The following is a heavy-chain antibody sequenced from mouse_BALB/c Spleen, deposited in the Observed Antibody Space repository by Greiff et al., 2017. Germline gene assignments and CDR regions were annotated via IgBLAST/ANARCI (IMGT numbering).Heavy chain of an antibody. Sequence: EVQRVESGGGLVKPGGSLKLSCAASGFTFSDYYMYWVRQTPEKRLEWVATISDGGSYTYYPDSVKGRFTISRDNAKNNLYLQLSSLKSEDTAMYYCARDGVYGYGAMDYWGQGTSVTVSS. CDR3: ARDGVYGYGAMDY. V-gene: IGHV5-4*02. D-gene: IGHD1-2*01. J-gene: IGHJ4*01. CDR2: ISDGGSYT. CDR1: GFTFSDYY.